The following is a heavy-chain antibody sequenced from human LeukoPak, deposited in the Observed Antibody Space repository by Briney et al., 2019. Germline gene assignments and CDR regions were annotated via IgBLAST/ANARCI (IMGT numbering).Heavy chain of an antibody. CDR1: GFTVSSNY. CDR3: ARVSENYYYYCIDV. J-gene: IGHJ6*02. Sequence: PAGSLTLSCAASGFTVSSNYMSWVRQPPGKGLEWVSVIYSGGSTYYANSVKGRFTISRDNSKNTLYLQMNSLRVEDTAVYYCARVSENYYYYCIDVWGQGTTVTVSS. V-gene: IGHV3-66*02. CDR2: IYSGGST.